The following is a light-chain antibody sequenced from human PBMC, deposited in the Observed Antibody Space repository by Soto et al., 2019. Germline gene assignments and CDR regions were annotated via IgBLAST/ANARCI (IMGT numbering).Light chain of an antibody. CDR1: NNGAGYD. CDR2: GNS. Sequence: NNGAGYDVHWYQQLPGTAPKHLIYGNSNRPSGVPDRFSGSKSGTAASLAITGLQAEDEADYYCQSYDSSVRALVVGGTKVTV. V-gene: IGLV1-40*01. J-gene: IGLJ2*01. CDR3: QSYDSSVRAL.